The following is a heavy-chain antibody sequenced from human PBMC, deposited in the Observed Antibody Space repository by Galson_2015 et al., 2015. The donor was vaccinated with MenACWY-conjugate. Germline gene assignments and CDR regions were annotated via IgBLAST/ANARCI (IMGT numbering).Heavy chain of an antibody. CDR3: ARLAYQFDY. D-gene: IGHD2-2*01. CDR2: IEFDGSAI. V-gene: IGHV3-7*03. J-gene: IGHJ4*02. Sequence: SLRLSCAASGFTFSDYWMSWVRQAPGKGLEWVANIEFDGSAIYYVDSVKGRFTISRDNANNSLYLEMNSLRAEDTAVYYCARLAYQFDYWDQGTLVSVSS. CDR1: GFTFSDYW.